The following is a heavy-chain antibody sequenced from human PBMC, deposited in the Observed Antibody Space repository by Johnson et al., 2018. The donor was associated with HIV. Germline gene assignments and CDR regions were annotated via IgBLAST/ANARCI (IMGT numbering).Heavy chain of an antibody. Sequence: VQLVESGGGVVQPGRSLRLSCAASGFTFSSYAMHWVRQAPGKGLEWVAVISYDGSNKYYADSVKGRFTISSANSKNTLYLQMNSLRAEDTAVYYCASGENSGWSRVWGQGTMVNVSS. V-gene: IGHV3-30-3*01. CDR3: ASGENSGWSRV. CDR1: GFTFSSYA. D-gene: IGHD6-19*01. J-gene: IGHJ3*01. CDR2: ISYDGSNK.